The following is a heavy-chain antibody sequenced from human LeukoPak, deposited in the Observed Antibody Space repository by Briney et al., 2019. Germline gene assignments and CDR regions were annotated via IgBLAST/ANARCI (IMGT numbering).Heavy chain of an antibody. V-gene: IGHV3-30*02. CDR3: ARDGGYTYGYPFDY. Sequence: GGSLRLSCAASGFTFSNYAMHWVRQPPVKVLEWVTLIQRDGSDQYYADSVKGRFTISRDNSKNTLYLQMNNLRAEDTALYYCARDGGYTYGYPFDYWGQGTLVTVSS. CDR1: GFTFSNYA. J-gene: IGHJ4*02. CDR2: IQRDGSDQ. D-gene: IGHD5-18*01.